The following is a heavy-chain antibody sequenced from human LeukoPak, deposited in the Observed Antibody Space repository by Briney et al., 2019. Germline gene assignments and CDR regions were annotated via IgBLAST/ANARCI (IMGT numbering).Heavy chain of an antibody. D-gene: IGHD3-22*01. V-gene: IGHV4-4*07. J-gene: IGHJ4*02. CDR3: ARDQYYYDSSGYSPFDY. CDR1: GGSFSSYY. Sequence: SETLSLTCAVYGGSFSSYYWSWIRQPAGKGLEWIGRIYTSGSTNYNPSLKSRATMSVDTSKNQFSLKLRSVTAADTAVYYCARDQYYYDSSGYSPFDYWGQGTLVTVSS. CDR2: IYTSGST.